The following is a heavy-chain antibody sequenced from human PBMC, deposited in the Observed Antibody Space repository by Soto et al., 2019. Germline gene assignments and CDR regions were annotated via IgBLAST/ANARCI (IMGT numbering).Heavy chain of an antibody. CDR1: GFIFINYG. D-gene: IGHD1-26*01. CDR2: ISYNGKNV. Sequence: QVQLWESGVGVVQPGRSLRLSFAASGFIFINYGRHWVRQAPGKGLEWVAVISYNGKNVRYVDTVKGRFTSSRDNSKNPLYMQMTSLSADDTDVYHCAKGMLSGSYVTQRPPLEYGGQGTLVTV. V-gene: IGHV3-30*18. CDR3: AKGMLSGSYVTQRPPLEY. J-gene: IGHJ4*02.